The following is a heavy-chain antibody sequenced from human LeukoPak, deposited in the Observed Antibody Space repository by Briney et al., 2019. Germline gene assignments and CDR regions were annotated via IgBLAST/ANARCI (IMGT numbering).Heavy chain of an antibody. Sequence: GGSLSLSCAASGFTFSSYSMNWIRQAPGKGLEWVSSISSSSSYIYYADSVKSRFTISRDNANNSLYLQMNSLRADDTAVDYCARVIDYYDSSVYYGSHLDHWAQGTLVTVSS. J-gene: IGHJ4*02. CDR2: ISSSSSYI. CDR3: ARVIDYYDSSVYYGSHLDH. CDR1: GFTFSSYS. V-gene: IGHV3-21*01. D-gene: IGHD3-22*01.